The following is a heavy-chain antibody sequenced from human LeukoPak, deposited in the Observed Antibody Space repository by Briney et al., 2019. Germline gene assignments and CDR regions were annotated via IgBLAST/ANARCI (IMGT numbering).Heavy chain of an antibody. CDR1: GFTFSSYE. V-gene: IGHV3-48*03. Sequence: GGSLRLSCAASGFTFSSYEMNWVRQAPGKGLEWVSYISSSGSTIYYADSVKGRFTISRDNAKYSLYLQMNSLRAEDTAVYYCARDGKYYYGSGDGDLFDYWGQGTLVTVSS. CDR3: ARDGKYYYGSGDGDLFDY. CDR2: ISSSGSTI. J-gene: IGHJ4*02. D-gene: IGHD3-10*01.